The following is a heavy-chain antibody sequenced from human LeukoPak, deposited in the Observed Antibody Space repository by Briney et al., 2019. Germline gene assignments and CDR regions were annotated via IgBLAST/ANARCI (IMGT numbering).Heavy chain of an antibody. CDR2: MNPNSGNT. CDR3: ARGAGLVYDFWSVYRNNSFDI. CDR1: GGTFSSYA. Sequence: ASVKVSCKASGGTFSSYAISWLRQATGQGLEWMGWMNPNSGNTGYAQKFQGRVTITRNTSISTAYMELSSLRSEDTAVYYCARGAGLVYDFWSVYRNNSFDIWGKGKMVTVSS. V-gene: IGHV1-8*03. J-gene: IGHJ3*02. D-gene: IGHD3-3*01.